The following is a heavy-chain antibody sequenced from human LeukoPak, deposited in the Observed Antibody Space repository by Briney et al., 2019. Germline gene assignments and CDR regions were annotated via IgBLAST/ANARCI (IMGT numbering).Heavy chain of an antibody. J-gene: IGHJ5*01. CDR1: GFTFTSRSA. V-gene: IGHV1-58*01. Sequence: SVKVSCKASGFTFTSRSAVQWVRQARGQRLEWIGWIVVGSDNTNYAQKFQERVTITRDMSTSTSYMELSSLRSEDTAVYYCAAPYSSTWFDSWGQGTLVTVSS. CDR2: IVVGSDNT. D-gene: IGHD6-13*01. CDR3: AAPYSSTWFDS.